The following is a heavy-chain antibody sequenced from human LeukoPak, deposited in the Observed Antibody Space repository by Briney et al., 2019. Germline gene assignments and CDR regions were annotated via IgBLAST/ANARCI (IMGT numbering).Heavy chain of an antibody. V-gene: IGHV4-4*02. CDR2: VHLDGRT. Sequence: KSGGSLRLSGAASGLTVSRNYMSWVRQAPGQGLEWIGEVHLDGRTNYNPSLKSRLTISVDLSENHISLKLTSVTAADTAVYYCAREGGFFRPLDYSGQGTLVTVSS. J-gene: IGHJ4*02. D-gene: IGHD3-3*01. CDR1: GLTVSRNYM. CDR3: AREGGFFRPLDY.